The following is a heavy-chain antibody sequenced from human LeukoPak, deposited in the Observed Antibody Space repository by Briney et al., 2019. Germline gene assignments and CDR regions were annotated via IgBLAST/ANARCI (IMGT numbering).Heavy chain of an antibody. CDR3: ARGTHYYDSSGDWFDP. CDR2: INPNSGGT. J-gene: IGHJ5*02. Sequence: XSVKVSCKASGYTFTGYYMHWVRQAPGQGLEWMGWINPNSGGTNYAQKFQGWVTMTRDTSISTAYMELSRLRSDDTAVYYCARGTHYYDSSGDWFDPWGQGTLVTVSS. V-gene: IGHV1-2*04. CDR1: GYTFTGYY. D-gene: IGHD3-22*01.